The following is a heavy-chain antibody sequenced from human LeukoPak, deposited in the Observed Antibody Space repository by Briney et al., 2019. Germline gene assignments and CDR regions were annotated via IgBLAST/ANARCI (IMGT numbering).Heavy chain of an antibody. J-gene: IGHJ3*02. CDR1: GFTFDDYG. D-gene: IGHD3-10*01. V-gene: IGHV3-20*04. Sequence: PGGSLRLSCAASGFTFDDYGMSWVRHAPGKGLEWVSGINWNGGSTGYADSVKGRFTISRDNAKNSLYLQMNSLRAEDTALYYCARDRNYGSGNDAFDIWGRGTMVTVSS. CDR3: ARDRNYGSGNDAFDI. CDR2: INWNGGST.